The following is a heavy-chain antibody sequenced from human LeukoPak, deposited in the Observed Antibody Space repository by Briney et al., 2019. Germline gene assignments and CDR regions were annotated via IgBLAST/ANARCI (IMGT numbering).Heavy chain of an antibody. D-gene: IGHD3-10*01. Sequence: GESLTLSCAASGFTFSSYWMSWVRLPPGRGLEWVANIKQDGSEIYYVDSVKGRFTISRDNAKNSLYLQMNTLRAEDTAVYYCARVPMTYYYGSGSYFCGMDVWGKGTTVSVSS. CDR1: GFTFSSYW. V-gene: IGHV3-7*03. J-gene: IGHJ6*04. CDR2: IKQDGSEI. CDR3: ARVPMTYYYGSGSYFCGMDV.